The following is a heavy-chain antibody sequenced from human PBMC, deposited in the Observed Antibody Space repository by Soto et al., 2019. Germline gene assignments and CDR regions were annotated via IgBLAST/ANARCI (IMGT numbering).Heavy chain of an antibody. J-gene: IGHJ4*02. CDR3: AQTTGWPGFDS. D-gene: IGHD6-19*01. Sequence: VHLHESGPGLVKPSETMSLTCTASGASIRNFYWNWVRQFPGKGLEWIGHIYNGERTNYNPSLKRGVTISVDASKNQFSLKLSSVAVADTAVYYCAQTTGWPGFDSWGQGTLVAVSS. CDR1: GASIRNFY. CDR2: IYNGERT. V-gene: IGHV4-59*01.